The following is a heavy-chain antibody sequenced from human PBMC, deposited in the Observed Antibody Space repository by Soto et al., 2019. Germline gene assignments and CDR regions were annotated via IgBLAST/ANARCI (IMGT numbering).Heavy chain of an antibody. D-gene: IGHD2-21*02. V-gene: IGHV3-30-3*01. CDR2: ISYDGSNK. CDR1: GFTFSNYA. CDR3: ARVPWHPVVTARRHYYFDY. J-gene: IGHJ4*02. Sequence: QVQLVESGGGVVQPGRSLRLSCAASGFTFSNYAMHWVRQAPGMGLEWVAFISYDGSNKYYADSVRGRFTISRDNSKNTLYLQMNSLRAEDTALYYCARVPWHPVVTARRHYYFDYWGQGTLVTVSS.